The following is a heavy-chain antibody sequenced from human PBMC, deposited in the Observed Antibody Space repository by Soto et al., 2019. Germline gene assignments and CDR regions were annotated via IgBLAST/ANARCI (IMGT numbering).Heavy chain of an antibody. CDR2: ISSSGSTI. D-gene: IGHD2-21*02. J-gene: IGHJ6*02. CDR3: ARDHTANYYYGMAV. CDR1: GFTFSSYE. Sequence: GGSLRLSCAASGFTFSSYEMNWVRQAPGKGLEWVSYISSSGSTIYYADSVKGRFTISRDNAKNSLYLQMNSLRAEDTAVYYCARDHTANYYYGMAVWGQGTTVTV. V-gene: IGHV3-48*03.